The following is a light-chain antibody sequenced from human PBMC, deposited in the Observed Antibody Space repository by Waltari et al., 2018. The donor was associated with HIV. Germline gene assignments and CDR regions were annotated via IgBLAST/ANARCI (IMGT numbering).Light chain of an antibody. J-gene: IGLJ3*02. V-gene: IGLV2-23*02. CDR2: EVT. CDR3: CSYAGSSTWV. CDR1: SSDVGGYNL. Sequence: QSALTQPASVSGSPGQSITISCTGTSSDVGGYNLVSWYRQYPGKAPKVMIYEVTKRPSGVSHRFSGSKSGNTASLTISGLQAEDEADYYCCSYAGSSTWVFGGGTKLTVL.